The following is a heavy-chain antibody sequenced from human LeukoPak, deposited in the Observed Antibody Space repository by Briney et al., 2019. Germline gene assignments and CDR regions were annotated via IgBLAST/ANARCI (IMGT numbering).Heavy chain of an antibody. D-gene: IGHD3-10*01. CDR1: GFTLSNAW. CDR2: IKSKTDGGTT. J-gene: IGHJ3*02. CDR3: TTGGPYYGSGRGAFDI. Sequence: PGGSLRLSCAASGFTLSNAWISWVRQAPGKGLERVGRIKSKTDGGTTDYAAPVKGRFTISRDDSKNTLYLQMNSLKTEDTAVYYCTTGGPYYGSGRGAFDIWGQGTMVTVSS. V-gene: IGHV3-15*01.